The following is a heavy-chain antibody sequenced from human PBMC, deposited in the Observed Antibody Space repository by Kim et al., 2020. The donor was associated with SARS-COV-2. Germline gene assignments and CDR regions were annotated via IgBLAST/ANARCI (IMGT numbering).Heavy chain of an antibody. J-gene: IGHJ4*02. D-gene: IGHD1-26*01. CDR3: AKDVGGWEQYFDY. V-gene: IGHV3-9*01. CDR2: ISWNSGSI. CDR1: GFTFDDYA. Sequence: GGSLRLSCAASGFTFDDYAMHWVRQAPGKGLEWVSGISWNSGSIGYADSVKGRFTISRDNAKNSLYLQMNSLRAEDTALYYCAKDVGGWEQYFDYWGQGTLVTVSS.